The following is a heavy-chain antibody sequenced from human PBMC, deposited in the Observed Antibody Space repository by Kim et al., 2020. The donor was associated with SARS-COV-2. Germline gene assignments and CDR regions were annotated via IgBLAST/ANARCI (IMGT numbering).Heavy chain of an antibody. D-gene: IGHD2-15*01. J-gene: IGHJ4*02. CDR3: ARDSSYCSGGSCYQFDY. V-gene: IGHV1-46*01. Sequence: QGRVTMTRDTSTSTVYMELSSLRSEDTAVYYCARDSSYCSGGSCYQFDYWGQGTLVTVSS.